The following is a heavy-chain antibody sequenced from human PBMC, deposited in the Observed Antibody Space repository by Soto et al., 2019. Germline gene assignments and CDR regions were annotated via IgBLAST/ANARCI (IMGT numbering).Heavy chain of an antibody. J-gene: IGHJ4*02. V-gene: IGHV3-23*01. CDR1: GFTFSSYA. CDR3: AKDTAVVIFPYYFDY. D-gene: IGHD3-22*01. CDR2: ISGSGGST. Sequence: GGSLRLSCAASGFTFSSYAMSWVRQAPGKGLEWVSAISGSGGSTYYADSVKGRFTISRDNSKNTLYLQMNSLRAEDTAVYYCAKDTAVVIFPYYFDYWGQGTLVTVSS.